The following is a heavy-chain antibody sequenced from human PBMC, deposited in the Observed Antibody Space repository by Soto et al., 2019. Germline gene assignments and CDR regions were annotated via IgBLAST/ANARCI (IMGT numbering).Heavy chain of an antibody. CDR3: ARGIEGWYQGGDYYGIDV. V-gene: IGHV4-61*01. J-gene: IGHJ6*02. D-gene: IGHD2-15*01. Sequence: QVQLQESGPGLVKPSETLSLTCTVSGGSVSSGSYYWSWIRQPPGKGLEWIGYIYYSGSTNYNPPAMSRVTRPVGTSTNQASPSLGSVTAGDTAVYSCARGIEGWYQGGDYYGIDVCGQGTTVTASS. CDR2: IYYSGST. CDR1: GGSVSSGSYY.